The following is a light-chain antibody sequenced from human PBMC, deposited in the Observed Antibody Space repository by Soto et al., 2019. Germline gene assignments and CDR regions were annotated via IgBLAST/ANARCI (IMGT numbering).Light chain of an antibody. CDR2: LGS. CDR3: MQALQTPFT. V-gene: IGKV2-28*01. J-gene: IGKJ3*01. CDR1: QSLLYSNGYSY. Sequence: DVVMTQSPLSLPVTPGEPASISCRSSQSLLYSNGYSYLDWYLQKPGQSPQLLIYLGSYRASGVPDRFTGSGSGTDFTLKISRVEAEDVGVYYCMQALQTPFTFGPGTKVDIK.